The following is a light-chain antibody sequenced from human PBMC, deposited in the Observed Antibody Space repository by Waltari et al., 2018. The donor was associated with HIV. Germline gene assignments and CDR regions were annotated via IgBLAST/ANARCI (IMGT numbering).Light chain of an antibody. CDR3: CSYAATSTFV. Sequence: QSALTQPASVSGSPGQSITISCTGTSSDVGSYNLVSWYQQYPGKAPKLMIYEVSKRPSGVSKRFSGSKSGNTASLTISGLQAEDEADYYGCSYAATSTFVFGTGTKVTVL. J-gene: IGLJ1*01. CDR1: SSDVGSYNL. V-gene: IGLV2-23*02. CDR2: EVS.